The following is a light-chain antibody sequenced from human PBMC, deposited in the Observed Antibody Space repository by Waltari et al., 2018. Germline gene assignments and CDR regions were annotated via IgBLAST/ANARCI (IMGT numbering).Light chain of an antibody. CDR2: GSS. Sequence: QSVLTQPPSVSGAPGQRVPISCTGSGSNTGAGYDVHWYQQLPRAAPKLLIYGSSTRPLGVPDRFFGSTSGTSASLAITGLQAEDEADYYCQSYDTSLSVVFGGGTKLTVL. CDR1: GSNTGAGYD. J-gene: IGLJ3*02. V-gene: IGLV1-40*01. CDR3: QSYDTSLSVV.